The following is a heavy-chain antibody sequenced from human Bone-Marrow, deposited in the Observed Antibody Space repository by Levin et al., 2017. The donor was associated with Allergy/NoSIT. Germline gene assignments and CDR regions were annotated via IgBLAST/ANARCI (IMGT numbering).Heavy chain of an antibody. Sequence: SQTLSLTCTVSGGSITTTTYYWGWLRQPPEKGLEWIAIFSHSGTTFYNSSLKSRLPISEAASKNHFSLNLTSLTTADTALYYGARLGDTPMAFDFWGQGIHVTVSS. J-gene: IGHJ4*02. CDR1: GGSITTTTYY. CDR3: ARLGDTPMAFDF. CDR2: FSHSGTT. V-gene: IGHV4-39*02. D-gene: IGHD5-18*01.